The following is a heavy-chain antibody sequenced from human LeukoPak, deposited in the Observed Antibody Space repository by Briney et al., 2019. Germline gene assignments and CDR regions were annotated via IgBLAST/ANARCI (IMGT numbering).Heavy chain of an antibody. CDR3: ARDTPQLGIDY. J-gene: IGHJ4*02. Sequence: GSLRLSCVASGFTFSRYWMHWVRQAPGKGLVWVSHITSDESSATYADSVKGRFTTSRDNAKNTLYLQMNSLRDEDTAVYYCARDTPQLGIDYWGQGTLVTVSS. CDR1: GFTFSRYW. CDR2: ITSDESSA. D-gene: IGHD7-27*01. V-gene: IGHV3-74*03.